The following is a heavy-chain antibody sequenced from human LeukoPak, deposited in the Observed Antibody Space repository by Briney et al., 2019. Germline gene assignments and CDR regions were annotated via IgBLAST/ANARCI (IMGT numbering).Heavy chain of an antibody. J-gene: IGHJ4*02. CDR1: GYTFTSYD. CDR3: ARFDVVPAAVDY. CDR2: MNPNSGNT. Sequence: ASVKVSCKASGYTFTSYDINWVRQATGQGLEWMGWMNPNSGNTGYAQEFQGRVTMTRNTSISTAYMELSSLRSEDTAVYYCARFDVVPAAVDYWGQGTLVTVSS. V-gene: IGHV1-8*01. D-gene: IGHD2-2*01.